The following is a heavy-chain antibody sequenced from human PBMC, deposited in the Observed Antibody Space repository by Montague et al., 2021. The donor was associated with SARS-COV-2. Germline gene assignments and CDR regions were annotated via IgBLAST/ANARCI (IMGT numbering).Heavy chain of an antibody. J-gene: IGHJ4*02. V-gene: IGHV4-39*07. CDR1: GGSISSSSYY. CDR3: ARAPPAYRGFVVIVAAHFDY. CDR2: IYYSGST. D-gene: IGHD2-15*01. Sequence: SETLSLTCTVSGGSISSSSYYWGWIRQPPGKGLEWIGSIYYSGSTYYNPSLKSRVTISVDTSKNQFSLKLRSVTAADTAVYYCARAPPAYRGFVVIVAAHFDYWGQGTLVTVSS.